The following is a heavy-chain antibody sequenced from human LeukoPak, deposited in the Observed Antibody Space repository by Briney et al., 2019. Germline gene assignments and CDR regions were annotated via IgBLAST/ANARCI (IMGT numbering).Heavy chain of an antibody. CDR2: TRNKANSYTT. Sequence: GGSLRLSCAASGFTFSDHYMDWVRQAPGKGLEWVGRTRNKANSYTTEYAASVKGRFTISRDDSKNSLYLQMNSLKTEDTAVYYCARARNTAMGPAPVDFDYWGQGTLVTVSS. CDR3: ARARNTAMGPAPVDFDY. J-gene: IGHJ4*02. V-gene: IGHV3-72*01. CDR1: GFTFSDHY. D-gene: IGHD5-18*01.